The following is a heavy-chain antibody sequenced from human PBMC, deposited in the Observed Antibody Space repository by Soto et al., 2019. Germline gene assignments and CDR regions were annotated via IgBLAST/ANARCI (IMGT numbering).Heavy chain of an antibody. CDR2: MNPNTGNT. CDR3: ARGRAITGTMPS. D-gene: IGHD1-20*01. V-gene: IGHV1-8*01. Sequence: QVQLVQSGAEVKKPGASVKVSCKASGYTFTSYDINWVRQAAGQGLEWMGWMNPNTGNTGYAQKFQGRVTMTRNTSISTAYMELSSLRSEDTAVYYCARGRAITGTMPSWGQGTLVTVSS. J-gene: IGHJ5*02. CDR1: GYTFTSYD.